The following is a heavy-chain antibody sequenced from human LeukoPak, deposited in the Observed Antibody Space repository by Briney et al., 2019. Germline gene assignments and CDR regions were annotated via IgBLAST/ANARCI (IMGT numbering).Heavy chain of an antibody. D-gene: IGHD5-12*01. J-gene: IGHJ4*02. CDR2: INSDGSST. CDR3: ARDSSGYGYEEWR. CDR1: GFTFSSYW. Sequence: GGSLRLSCAASGFTFSSYWMHWVRQAPGKGLVWVSRINSDGSSTSYADSVKGRFTISRDNAKNSVYLQMNSLRVEDTAVYYCARDSSGYGYEEWRWGQGILVTVSS. V-gene: IGHV3-74*01.